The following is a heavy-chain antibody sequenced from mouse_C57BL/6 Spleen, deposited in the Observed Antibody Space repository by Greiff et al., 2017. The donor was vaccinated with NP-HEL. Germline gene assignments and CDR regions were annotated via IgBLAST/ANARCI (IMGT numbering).Heavy chain of an antibody. CDR3: TRGDGYYGGYWYFDV. CDR2: IDPETGGT. J-gene: IGHJ1*03. Sequence: VQLQQSGAELVRPGASVTLSCKASGYTFTDYEMHWVKQTPVHGLEWIGAIDPETGGTAYNQKFKGKAILTADKSSSTAYMELRSLTSEDSAVYYCTRGDGYYGGYWYFDVWGTGTTVTVSS. D-gene: IGHD2-3*01. CDR1: GYTFTDYE. V-gene: IGHV1-15*01.